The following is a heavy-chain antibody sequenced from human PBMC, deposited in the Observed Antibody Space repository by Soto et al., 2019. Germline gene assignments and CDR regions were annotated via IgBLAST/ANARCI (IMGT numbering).Heavy chain of an antibody. D-gene: IGHD3-10*01. J-gene: IGHJ4*02. V-gene: IGHV4-31*03. CDR3: ARAPATHYYGSGNAFDY. Sequence: QVQLQESGPGLVKPSQTLSLTCTVSGGSISSGGYYWSWIRQHPGKGLEWIGYIYYSGSTYYNPSLNSRVTISGDTSKNQFSLKLSSVTAADTAVYYCARAPATHYYGSGNAFDYWGQGTLVTVSS. CDR2: IYYSGST. CDR1: GGSISSGGYY.